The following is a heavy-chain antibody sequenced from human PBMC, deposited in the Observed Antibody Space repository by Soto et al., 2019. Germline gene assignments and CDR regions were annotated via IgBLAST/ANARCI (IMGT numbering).Heavy chain of an antibody. CDR2: ITWHSGTI. J-gene: IGHJ6*03. D-gene: IGHD3-16*01. Sequence: EVQLVESGGGLVQPGRSLRLACAASGFTFDQYTMHWVRQAPGKGLEWVSSITWHSGTIGYADSVKGRFTISRDNAKNSLYLQMNSLRGEDTALYYCAKEMITFGDFNYYFMDVWGNGTPVTVSS. CDR3: AKEMITFGDFNYYFMDV. CDR1: GFTFDQYT. V-gene: IGHV3-9*01.